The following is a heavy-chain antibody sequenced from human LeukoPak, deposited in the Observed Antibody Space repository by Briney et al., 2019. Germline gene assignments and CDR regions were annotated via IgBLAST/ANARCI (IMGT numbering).Heavy chain of an antibody. CDR1: GGSISSYY. Sequence: SETLSLTCTVSGGSISSYYWSWIRQPPGKGLEWIGYIYYSGSTNYNPSLKSRVTISVDTSKNQFSLKLSSVTAADTAVYYCARDLAPYYDFWSGYYTGNYFDYWGQGTLVTVSS. CDR3: ARDLAPYYDFWSGYYTGNYFDY. D-gene: IGHD3-3*01. CDR2: IYYSGST. J-gene: IGHJ4*02. V-gene: IGHV4-59*01.